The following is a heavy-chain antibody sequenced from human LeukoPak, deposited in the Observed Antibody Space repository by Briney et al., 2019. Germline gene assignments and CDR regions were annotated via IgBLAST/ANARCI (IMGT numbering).Heavy chain of an antibody. CDR1: GGSISSSSYY. V-gene: IGHV4-39*01. D-gene: IGHD3-22*01. J-gene: IGHJ5*02. CDR2: IYYSGST. CDR3: ARHFWYDSSGTSRWIDP. Sequence: SETLSLTCTVSGGSISSSSYYWGWIRQPPGKGLEWIGSIYYSGSTYYNPSLKSRVTISVDTSKNQFSLKLSSVTAADTAVYYCARHFWYDSSGTSRWIDPWGQGTLVTVSS.